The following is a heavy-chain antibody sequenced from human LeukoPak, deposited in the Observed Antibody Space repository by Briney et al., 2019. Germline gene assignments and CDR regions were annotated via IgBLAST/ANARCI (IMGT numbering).Heavy chain of an antibody. CDR2: IYHSGST. CDR1: GGSISSSNW. D-gene: IGHD3-22*01. CDR3: ARVLLTYYDSSGPLDY. J-gene: IGHJ4*02. Sequence: PSETLSLTCAVSGGSISSSNWWSWVRQPPGKGLEWIGEIYHSGSTNYNPSLKSRVTISVDKSKNQFSLKLSSVTAADTAVYYCARVLLTYYDSSGPLDYWGQGTLVTVSS. V-gene: IGHV4-4*02.